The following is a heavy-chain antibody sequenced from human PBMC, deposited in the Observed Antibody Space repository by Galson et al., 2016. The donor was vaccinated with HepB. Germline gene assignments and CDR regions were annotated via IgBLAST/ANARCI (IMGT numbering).Heavy chain of an antibody. CDR3: VRDDFWTGPPSAAFSFDY. CDR2: LSHDGVTK. J-gene: IGHJ4*02. D-gene: IGHD3/OR15-3a*01. CDR1: EFTFNNCP. V-gene: IGHV3-30-3*01. Sequence: SLRLSCAASEFTFNNCPLHWVRQAPGKGLEWVAVLSHDGVTKFYADSVRARFTISRDKSKTTVYLQMDGLSAEDTAWYYCVRDDFWTGPPSAAFSFDYWGPGTLVTVSS.